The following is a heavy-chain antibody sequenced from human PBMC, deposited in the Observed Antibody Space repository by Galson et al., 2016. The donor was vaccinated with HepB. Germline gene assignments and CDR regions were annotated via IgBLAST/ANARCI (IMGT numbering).Heavy chain of an antibody. J-gene: IGHJ3*01. Sequence: SETLSLTCMVSGGSISGSSRYWGWIRQPPGKGLEWIETIYDSGMTYGSLSLKSRVTISVDTSKNLFALRLSSVTAADTAVYYCARQTEVAVDNAFDLWGQGTMVTVSS. V-gene: IGHV4-39*01. CDR3: ARQTEVAVDNAFDL. D-gene: IGHD5-24*01. CDR1: GGSISGSSRY. CDR2: IYDSGMT.